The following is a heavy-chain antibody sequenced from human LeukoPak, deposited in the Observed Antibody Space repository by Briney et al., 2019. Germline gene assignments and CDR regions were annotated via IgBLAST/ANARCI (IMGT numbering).Heavy chain of an antibody. Sequence: GSSVKVSCKASGGTFSSYAISWVRQAPGQGLEYMGWISAYNGNTNYAQKFQDRVTMTTDTSTSTAYMELRSLRSDDTAAYYCARVRGTILFTPGFDYWGQGTLVTVSS. J-gene: IGHJ4*02. CDR3: ARVRGTILFTPGFDY. D-gene: IGHD3-9*01. CDR2: ISAYNGNT. CDR1: GGTFSSYA. V-gene: IGHV1-18*01.